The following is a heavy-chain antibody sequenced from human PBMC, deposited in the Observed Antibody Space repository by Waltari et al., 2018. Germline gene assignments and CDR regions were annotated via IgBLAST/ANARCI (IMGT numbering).Heavy chain of an antibody. D-gene: IGHD6-6*01. CDR2: INHSGST. Sequence: QVQLQQWGAGLLKPSETLSLTCAVYGGSFRGYYWSWIRQPPGKGLEWIGEINHSGSTNYNPSLKSRVTISVDTSKNQFSLKLSSVTAADTAVYYCARRIAARRGYYFDYWGQGTLVTVSS. CDR1: GGSFRGYY. J-gene: IGHJ4*02. CDR3: ARRIAARRGYYFDY. V-gene: IGHV4-34*01.